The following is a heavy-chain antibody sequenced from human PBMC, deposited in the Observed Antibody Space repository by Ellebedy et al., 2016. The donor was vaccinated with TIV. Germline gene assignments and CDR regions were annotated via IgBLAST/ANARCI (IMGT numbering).Heavy chain of an antibody. CDR2: IIPIFGTA. CDR1: GGTFSSYA. J-gene: IGHJ4*02. V-gene: IGHV1-69*13. Sequence: SVKVSXXASGGTFSSYAISWVRQAPGQGLEWMGGIIPIFGTANYAQKFQGRVTITADESTSTAYMELSRLRSEDTAVYYCAAGVAVAGTAGDYWGQGTLVTVSS. D-gene: IGHD6-19*01. CDR3: AAGVAVAGTAGDY.